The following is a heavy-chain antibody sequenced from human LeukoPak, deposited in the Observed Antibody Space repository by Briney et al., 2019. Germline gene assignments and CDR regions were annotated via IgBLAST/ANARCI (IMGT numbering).Heavy chain of an antibody. V-gene: IGHV1-69*05. J-gene: IGHJ4*02. CDR1: GGTFSSYA. CDR2: IIPIFGTA. D-gene: IGHD3-22*01. CDR3: AGFWEAYDDSSGYFDY. Sequence: AASVKVSCKASGGTFSSYAISWVRQAPGQGLEWMGGIIPIFGTANYAQKFQGRVTITTDESTSTAYMELSSLRSDHTDVYKCAGFWEAYDDSSGYFDYWGQGTLVTVSS.